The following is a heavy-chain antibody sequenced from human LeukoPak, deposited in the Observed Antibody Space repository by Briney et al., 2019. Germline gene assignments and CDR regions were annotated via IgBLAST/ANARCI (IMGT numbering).Heavy chain of an antibody. Sequence: KPGESLKISCKCSGYSFSSYWIGWVRQMPGKGLEWMGIIYPGDFDTRYSPSFQGQVTISVDTSISTAYLQWSSLKASDTAIYYCTRHPTSISNPYYIDVWGRGTTVTVSS. D-gene: IGHD2-2*01. CDR1: GYSFSSYW. CDR3: TRHPTSISNPYYIDV. J-gene: IGHJ6*03. CDR2: IYPGDFDT. V-gene: IGHV5-51*01.